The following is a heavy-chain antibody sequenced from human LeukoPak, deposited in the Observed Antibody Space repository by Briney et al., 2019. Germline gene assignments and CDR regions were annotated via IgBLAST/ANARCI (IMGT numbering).Heavy chain of an antibody. V-gene: IGHV4-39*07. CDR3: ARAPTARGYSYGFSGYYYGMDV. CDR1: GGSISSSSYY. D-gene: IGHD5-18*01. J-gene: IGHJ6*02. CDR2: IYTSGST. Sequence: SETLSLTCTVSGGSISSSSYYWGWIRQPPGKGLEWIGSIYTSGSTNYNPSLKSRVTMSVDTSKNQFSLKLSSVTAADTAVYYCARAPTARGYSYGFSGYYYGMDVWGQGTTVTVSS.